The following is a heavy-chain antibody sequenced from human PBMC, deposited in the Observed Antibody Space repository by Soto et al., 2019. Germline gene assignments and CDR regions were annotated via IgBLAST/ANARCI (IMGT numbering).Heavy chain of an antibody. V-gene: IGHV4-59*01. CDR3: ARGGGYDFRSSQAPPIDV. Sequence: XVTLSLTGNVSGGSISDFYWSWIRQSPGKRLEWIGYLYYTGSTNYNPALKSRVTISLDTSKNQFSLKVRSVTAADTAVYYCARGGGYDFRSSQAPPIDVWGQGTTVTVSS. J-gene: IGHJ6*02. CDR1: GGSISDFY. D-gene: IGHD3-3*01. CDR2: LYYTGST.